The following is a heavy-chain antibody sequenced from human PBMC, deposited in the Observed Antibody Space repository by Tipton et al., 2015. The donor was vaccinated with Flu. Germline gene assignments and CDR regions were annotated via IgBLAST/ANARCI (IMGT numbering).Heavy chain of an antibody. Sequence: LSLTCSVSGYSISSGYYWGWIRQAPEKGLEWIGSIYYSGITYYSSSLKSRVTISPDTSKNQISLRLSSVTAADTAVYYCARVRTSGYYFDFWGQGALVTVSS. CDR3: ARVRTSGYYFDF. CDR2: IYYSGIT. J-gene: IGHJ4*02. CDR1: GYSISSGYY. V-gene: IGHV4-38-2*02. D-gene: IGHD6-19*01.